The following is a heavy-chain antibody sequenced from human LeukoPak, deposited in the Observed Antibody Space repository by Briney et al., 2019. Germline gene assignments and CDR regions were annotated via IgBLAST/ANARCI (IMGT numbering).Heavy chain of an antibody. CDR2: ISYDGSNK. CDR1: GFTFSSYG. CDR3: AKMYSSFDY. Sequence: GGSLRLSCAASGFTFSSYGMHWVRQAPGKGLEWVAVISYDGSNKYYADSVKGRFTISRDNSKNTLCLQMNSLRAEDTAVYYCAKMYSSFDYWGQGTLVTVSS. V-gene: IGHV3-30*18. J-gene: IGHJ4*02. D-gene: IGHD6-19*01.